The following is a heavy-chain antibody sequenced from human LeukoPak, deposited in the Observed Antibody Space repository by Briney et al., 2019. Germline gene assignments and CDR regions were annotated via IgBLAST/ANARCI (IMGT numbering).Heavy chain of an antibody. V-gene: IGHV4-34*01. CDR1: GGSFSGYY. D-gene: IGHD6-13*01. J-gene: IGHJ3*02. CDR3: ARRRVDSSSWSIVGAFDI. Sequence: SETLSLTCAVYGGSFSGYYWSWIRQPPGKGLEWIGEINHSGSTNYNPSLKSRVTISVDTSKNQFSLKLSSMTAADTAVYYCARRRVDSSSWSIVGAFDIWGQGTMVTVSS. CDR2: INHSGST.